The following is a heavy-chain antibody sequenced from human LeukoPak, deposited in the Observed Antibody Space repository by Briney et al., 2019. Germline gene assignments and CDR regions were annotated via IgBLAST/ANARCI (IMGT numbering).Heavy chain of an antibody. CDR1: GGTFSSYA. CDR2: IIPIFGTA. V-gene: IGHV1-69*06. Sequence: SGKVSCKASGGTFSSYAISWVRQAPGQGLEWLGGIIPIFGTANYAQKFQGRVTITADKSTSTAYMELSSLRSEDTAVYYCARDQIGYNWKGGYYFDYWGQGTLVTVSS. D-gene: IGHD1-1*01. CDR3: ARDQIGYNWKGGYYFDY. J-gene: IGHJ4*02.